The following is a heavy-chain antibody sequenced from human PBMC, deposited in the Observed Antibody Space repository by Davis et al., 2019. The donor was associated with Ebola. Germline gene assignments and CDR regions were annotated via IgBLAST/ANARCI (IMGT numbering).Heavy chain of an antibody. CDR2: ISHSGST. J-gene: IGHJ4*02. D-gene: IGHD4-23*01. V-gene: IGHV4-34*01. Sequence: PSETLSLTCAVYGGSFSGYYWSWIRQSPEKGLEWIGEISHSGSTNYNPSLKSRVTISVDTSKNQFSLKLSSVTAADTAVYYCASFSEGGGNPFDYWGQGTLVTVSS. CDR3: ASFSEGGGNPFDY. CDR1: GGSFSGYY.